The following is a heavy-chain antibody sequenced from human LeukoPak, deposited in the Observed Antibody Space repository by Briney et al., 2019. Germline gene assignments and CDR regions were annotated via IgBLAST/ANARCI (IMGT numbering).Heavy chain of an antibody. CDR2: ISGSGGST. CDR3: AKGRELLWFGELLYRNYYYYGMDV. Sequence: PGGSLRLSCAASGFTFSSYAMSWVRQAPGKGLEWVSAISGSGGSTYYADSAKGRFTISRDNSKNTLYLQMNSLRAEDTAVYYCAKGRELLWFGELLYRNYYYYGMDVWGQGTTVTVSS. CDR1: GFTFSSYA. D-gene: IGHD3-10*01. J-gene: IGHJ6*02. V-gene: IGHV3-23*01.